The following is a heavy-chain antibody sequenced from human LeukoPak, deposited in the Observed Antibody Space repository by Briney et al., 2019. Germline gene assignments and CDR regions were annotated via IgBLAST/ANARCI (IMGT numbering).Heavy chain of an antibody. D-gene: IGHD2-15*01. CDR1: GFTFSSYG. CDR3: AREPPYCSGGSCYGTGDAFDI. Sequence: GGSLRLSCAASGFTFSSYGMSWVRQAPGKGLEWVSAISGSGGSTYYADSVKGRFTISRDNSKNTLYLQMNSLRAEDTAVYYCAREPPYCSGGSCYGTGDAFDIWGQGTMVTVSS. J-gene: IGHJ3*02. V-gene: IGHV3-23*01. CDR2: ISGSGGST.